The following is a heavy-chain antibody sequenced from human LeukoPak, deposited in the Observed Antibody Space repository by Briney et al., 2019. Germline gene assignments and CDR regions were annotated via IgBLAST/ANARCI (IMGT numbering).Heavy chain of an antibody. CDR2: ISGSGGGT. J-gene: IGHJ4*02. V-gene: IGHV3-23*01. CDR1: GFTFSTFS. Sequence: PGGSLRLSCAASGFTFSTFSMNWVRQTPGKGLEWVSAISGSGGGTYYADSVKGRFTISRDNSKNTLYLQMNSLRAEDTAVYYCAKPVGTRLPGDFDYWGQGTLVTVSS. D-gene: IGHD2-2*01. CDR3: AKPVGTRLPGDFDY.